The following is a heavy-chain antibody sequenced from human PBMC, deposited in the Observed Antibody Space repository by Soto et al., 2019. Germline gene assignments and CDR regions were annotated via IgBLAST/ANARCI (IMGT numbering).Heavy chain of an antibody. CDR2: ISYDGSNK. Sequence: GGSLRLSCAASGFTFSSYGMHWVRQAPGKGLEWVAVISYDGSNKYYVDSVKGRFTISRDNSKNTLYLQMNSLRAEDTAVYYCAKDNKDYYYGMDVWGQGTTVTVSS. V-gene: IGHV3-30*18. CDR1: GFTFSSYG. CDR3: AKDNKDYYYGMDV. J-gene: IGHJ6*02.